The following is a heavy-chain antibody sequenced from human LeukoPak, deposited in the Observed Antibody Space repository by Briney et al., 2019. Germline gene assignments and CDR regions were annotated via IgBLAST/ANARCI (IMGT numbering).Heavy chain of an antibody. D-gene: IGHD6-25*01. CDR2: INTSGST. V-gene: IGHV4-4*07. Sequence: SETLFLTCTVSGGSISSYYWTWIRQSAGKGLEWIGRINTSGSTNYNPSLRSRVTMSVNTSKNQFSLNLTSVTAADAAVYSCAREGGDPRWLDPWGQGTLVTVSS. CDR1: GGSISSYY. J-gene: IGHJ5*02. CDR3: AREGGDPRWLDP.